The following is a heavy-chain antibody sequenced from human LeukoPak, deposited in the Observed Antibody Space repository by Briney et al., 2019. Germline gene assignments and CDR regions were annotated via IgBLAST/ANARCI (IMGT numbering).Heavy chain of an antibody. J-gene: IGHJ4*02. CDR3: ARAQRGSYTFDY. CDR1: SGSISSGGYY. CDR2: IYYSGST. V-gene: IGHV4-31*03. Sequence: SETLSLTCTVSSGSISSGGYYWSRIRQHPGKGLEWIGYIYYSGSTYYNPSLKSRVTISVDTSKNQFSLKLSSVTAADTAVYYCARAQRGSYTFDYWGQGILVTVSS. D-gene: IGHD1-26*01.